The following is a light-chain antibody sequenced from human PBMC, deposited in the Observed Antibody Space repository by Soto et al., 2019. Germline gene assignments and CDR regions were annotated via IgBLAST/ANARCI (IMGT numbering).Light chain of an antibody. CDR3: QQRSNLLIT. Sequence: EIGMKQSPAALSVSTGERATLSCRASQNISRSLAWYQQKPGQGPSLLIYGTSTRATGIPARFRGSGSGTDFTLTISILEPEDFSVDYCQQRSNLLITFGQGTRLEIK. CDR2: GTS. J-gene: IGKJ5*01. CDR1: QNISRS. V-gene: IGKV3-11*01.